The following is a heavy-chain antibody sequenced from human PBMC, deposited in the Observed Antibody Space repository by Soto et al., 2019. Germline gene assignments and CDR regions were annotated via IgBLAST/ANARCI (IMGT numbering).Heavy chain of an antibody. D-gene: IGHD6-6*01. CDR3: ARVIVAARPNYYYGMDV. CDR2: IYYSGST. V-gene: IGHV4-59*01. J-gene: IGHJ6*02. CDR1: GGSISSYY. Sequence: SESLPLTCTVSGGSISSYYWSWIRQPPGKGLEWIGYIYYSGSTNYNPSLKSRVTISVDTSKNQFSLKLSSVTAADTAVYYCARVIVAARPNYYYGMDVWGQGTTVTVSS.